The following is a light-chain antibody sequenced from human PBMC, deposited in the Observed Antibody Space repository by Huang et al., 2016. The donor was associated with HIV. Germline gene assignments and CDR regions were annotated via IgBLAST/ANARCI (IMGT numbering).Light chain of an antibody. V-gene: IGKV3-11*01. CDR1: QSVTNF. Sequence: EVVLTQSPATLSLSPGERATLSCRASQSVTNFLAWYQQKPGQPPRLLIYDASTRATGIPPRFSGSGSGTDFTLTISSLEPEDFAVYYYQQRNDWPPYTFGQGTRLEIK. CDR2: DAS. CDR3: QQRNDWPPYT. J-gene: IGKJ2*01.